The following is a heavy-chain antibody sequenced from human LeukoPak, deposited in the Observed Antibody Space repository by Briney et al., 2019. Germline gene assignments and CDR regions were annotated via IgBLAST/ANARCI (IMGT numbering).Heavy chain of an antibody. V-gene: IGHV3-23*01. CDR2: ITNSGDDA. Sequence: PGGSLRLSCAASAFTFRIYAMSWVRQAPGKGLEWVSTITNSGDDAYYADSVKGRFTISRDNAKNTLYLQMNSLRAEDTAVYYCAKDFYGSGSYSDYWGQGTLVTVSS. CDR1: AFTFRIYA. D-gene: IGHD3-10*01. CDR3: AKDFYGSGSYSDY. J-gene: IGHJ4*02.